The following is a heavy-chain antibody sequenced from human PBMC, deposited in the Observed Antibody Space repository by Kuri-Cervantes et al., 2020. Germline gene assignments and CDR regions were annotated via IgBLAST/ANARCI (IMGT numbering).Heavy chain of an antibody. J-gene: IGHJ3*02. CDR2: YYYGGTS. CDR1: GGSFSGYY. Sequence: SQTLSLTCAVYGGSFSGYYWSWIRQPPGRELEWIGTYYYGGTSYYYGPSLTSRVTISVDTSKNQISLKLTSVTAADTAVYYCARHRVAPTSLRRAFDIWGQGTMVTVSS. V-gene: IGHV4-34*01. CDR3: ARHRVAPTSLRRAFDI. D-gene: IGHD5-12*01.